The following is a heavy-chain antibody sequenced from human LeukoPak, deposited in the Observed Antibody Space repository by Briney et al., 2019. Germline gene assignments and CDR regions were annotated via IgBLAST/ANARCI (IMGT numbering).Heavy chain of an antibody. CDR1: GYMFTTYG. D-gene: IGHD6-13*01. CDR2: IGAKNGNT. Sequence: GASVKVSCKASGYMFTTYGFAWVRQAPGQGLEWLGWIGAKNGNTKYAQNFQDRVTMITDTSTSTAYMELRSLRSDDTAVYYCARGRQQLSAFDYWGQGTLVTVSS. J-gene: IGHJ4*02. CDR3: ARGRQQLSAFDY. V-gene: IGHV1-18*01.